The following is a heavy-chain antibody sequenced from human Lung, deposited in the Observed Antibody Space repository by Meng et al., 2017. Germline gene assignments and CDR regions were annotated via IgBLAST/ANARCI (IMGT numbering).Heavy chain of an antibody. CDR1: GLTFSSYA. Sequence: ELQLFESGGGLVQPGGSPRLTCVASGLTFSSYAMTWVRQAPGKGLEWVASISGSGGSTYYAESVGGRFTISRDNSKNTVYLQMNSLRAEDTAIYYCVRRIEYSSPSGYWGQGTLVTVSS. CDR2: ISGSGGST. V-gene: IGHV3-23*01. J-gene: IGHJ4*02. CDR3: VRRIEYSSPSGY. D-gene: IGHD6-6*01.